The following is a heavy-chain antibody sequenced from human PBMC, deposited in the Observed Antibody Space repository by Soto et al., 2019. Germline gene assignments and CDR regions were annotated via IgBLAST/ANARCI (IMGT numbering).Heavy chain of an antibody. V-gene: IGHV3-13*01. D-gene: IGHD2-15*01. CDR3: ARGRCSGGSCHYGLTGFDP. J-gene: IGHJ5*02. CDR1: GFTFSSYD. CDR2: IGTAGDT. Sequence: PGGSLRLSCAASGFTFSSYDMHWVRQATGKGLEWVSAIGTAGDTYYPGSVKGRFTISRENAKNSLYLQMNSLRAGDTAVYYCARGRCSGGSCHYGLTGFDPWGQGTLVTVSS.